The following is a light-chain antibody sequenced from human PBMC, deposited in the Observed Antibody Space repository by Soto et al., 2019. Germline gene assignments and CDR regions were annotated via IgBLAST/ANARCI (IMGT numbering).Light chain of an antibody. J-gene: IGKJ1*01. CDR3: QQYETFSGT. Sequence: DIQMTQPPSTLSGSVGDRVTITCRASQTISSWLAWYQQKPGEAPKLLIYDASALPRGVPSRFSGSGSGTKFTLTIASLQPDDFATYYCQQYETFSGTFGPGTKVDIK. V-gene: IGKV1-5*01. CDR2: DAS. CDR1: QTISSW.